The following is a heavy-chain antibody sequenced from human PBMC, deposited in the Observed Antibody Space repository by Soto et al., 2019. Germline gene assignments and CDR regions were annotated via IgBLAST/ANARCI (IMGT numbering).Heavy chain of an antibody. Sequence: GGSPRLSCAASCSTFRSYATSCVRQVPSKGPEWVSAISGSGGSTYYAASVKVRFTISRDNSKNTLYLQMNSLRAEDTAVYYCARWLGNYYYYYGMDVWGQGITLT. CDR3: ARWLGNYYYYYGMDV. CDR2: ISGSGGST. V-gene: IGHV3-23*01. D-gene: IGHD6-19*01. CDR1: CSTFRSYA. J-gene: IGHJ6*02.